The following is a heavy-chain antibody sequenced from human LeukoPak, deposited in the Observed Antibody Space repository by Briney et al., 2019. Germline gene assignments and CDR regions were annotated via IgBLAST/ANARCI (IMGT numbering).Heavy chain of an antibody. J-gene: IGHJ4*02. CDR1: GGSISSYD. CDR3: AREGRGVGAYYFDY. CDR2: IYYSGST. Sequence: SETLSRTGTGSGGSISSYDWSWLGQPPGKGVEGMGDIYYSGSTNYNPSLKSRVTISVDTSKNQFSLKLSSVTAADAAVYYCAREGRGVGAYYFDYWGQGTLVTVSS. V-gene: IGHV4-59*01. D-gene: IGHD1-26*01.